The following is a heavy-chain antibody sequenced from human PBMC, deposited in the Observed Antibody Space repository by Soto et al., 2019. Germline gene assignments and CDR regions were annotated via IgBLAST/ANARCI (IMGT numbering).Heavy chain of an antibody. Sequence: EVQLLESGGGLVRPGGSLRVSCAASGFSFSSDGMSWVRQAPGKGLEWVSAISASGGGTYYVDSVKGRFTISRDNSKNTLFLQMNSLRDEDTAVYYCAKVSLGALTFTDYYYYGLDVWGQGTTVTVSS. D-gene: IGHD1-26*01. CDR1: GFSFSSDG. V-gene: IGHV3-23*01. J-gene: IGHJ6*02. CDR3: AKVSLGALTFTDYYYYGLDV. CDR2: ISASGGGT.